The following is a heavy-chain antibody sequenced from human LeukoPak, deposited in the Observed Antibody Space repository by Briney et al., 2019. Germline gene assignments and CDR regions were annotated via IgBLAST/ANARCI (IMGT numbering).Heavy chain of an antibody. CDR2: ISYDGSNK. V-gene: IGHV3-30*04. CDR1: GFTFSNYA. D-gene: IGHD2-15*01. CDR3: AREVRGNLDY. J-gene: IGHJ4*02. Sequence: PGGSLRLSCAASGFTFSNYALHWVRHSPGKGLEWVAVISYDGSNKFYADSVRGRFSISRDSSKNTLYLQMSSLRSEDTAVYYCAREVRGNLDYWGQGTLVTVSS.